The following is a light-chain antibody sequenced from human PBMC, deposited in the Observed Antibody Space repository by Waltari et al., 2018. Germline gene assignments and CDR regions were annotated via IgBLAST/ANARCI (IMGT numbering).Light chain of an antibody. J-gene: IGLJ2*01. CDR1: SLRRFY. V-gene: IGLV3-19*01. CDR3: HSRDTSSTRV. Sequence: SSKLTQDPAVSVALGQTVKITCQGDSLRRFYASWYQQRPGQAPILVLYGQDNRPSGIPERFSGSTSGNTASLTITGAQADDEADYYCHSRDTSSTRVFGGGTTLTV. CDR2: GQD.